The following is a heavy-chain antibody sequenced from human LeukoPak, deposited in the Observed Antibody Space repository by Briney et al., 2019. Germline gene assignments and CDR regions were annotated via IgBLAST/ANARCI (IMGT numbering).Heavy chain of an antibody. CDR3: ARPRVVGNTSGSFDI. CDR1: GFTFSGYA. CDR2: ISGSGGST. Sequence: GGSLRLSCAASGFTFSGYAMSWVRQAPGKGLEWVSAISGSGGSTYYADSVKGRFTISRDNSKNTLYLQMNSLRAEDTAVYYCARPRVVGNTSGSFDIWGKGTMVTVSS. J-gene: IGHJ3*02. D-gene: IGHD2-21*01. V-gene: IGHV3-23*01.